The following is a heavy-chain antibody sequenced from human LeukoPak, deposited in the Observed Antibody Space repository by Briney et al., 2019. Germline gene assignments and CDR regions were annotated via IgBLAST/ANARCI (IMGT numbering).Heavy chain of an antibody. D-gene: IGHD2-8*01. CDR1: GYTFTAYY. Sequence: ASVKVSCKASGYTFTAYYMHWVRQAPGQGLEWMGWINPNSGGTKYVQNFQGRVTMTRDTSISTAYMELSGLRSDDTAVYYCARGPTYSQYCANGVCYFLDHWGQGALVTVSS. J-gene: IGHJ4*02. CDR2: INPNSGGT. V-gene: IGHV1-2*02. CDR3: ARGPTYSQYCANGVCYFLDH.